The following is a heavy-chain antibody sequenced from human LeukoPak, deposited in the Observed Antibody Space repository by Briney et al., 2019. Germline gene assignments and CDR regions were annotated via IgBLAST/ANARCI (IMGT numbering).Heavy chain of an antibody. CDR1: GFTFGDYA. D-gene: IGHD2-21*01. V-gene: IGHV3-49*04. J-gene: IGHJ4*02. CDR3: TRDCGGDCYS. CDR2: IRSKAYGGTT. Sequence: TGGSLRLSCTASGFTFGDYAMSWVRQAPGKGLEWVGFIRSKAYGGTTEYAASVKGRFTISRDDSKSIAYLQMNSLKTGDTAVYYCTRDCGGDCYSGGQGTLVTVSS.